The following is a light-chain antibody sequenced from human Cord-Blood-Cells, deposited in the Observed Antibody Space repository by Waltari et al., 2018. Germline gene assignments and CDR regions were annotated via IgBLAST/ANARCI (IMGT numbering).Light chain of an antibody. CDR1: QSISSY. CDR2: AAS. CDR3: QQSYSTPT. Sequence: IRMTQSPSSFSASTGDRVTITCRASQSISSYLNWYQQKPGKAPKLLIYAASSLQSGVPSRFSGSGSGTDFTLTISSLQPEDFATYYCQQSYSTPTFGQGTKVEIK. J-gene: IGKJ1*01. V-gene: IGKV1-39*01.